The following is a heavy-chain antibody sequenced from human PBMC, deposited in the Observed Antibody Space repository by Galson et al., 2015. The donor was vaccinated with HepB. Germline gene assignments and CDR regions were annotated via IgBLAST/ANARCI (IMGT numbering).Heavy chain of an antibody. CDR1: GFTFSSYA. CDR2: ISGSGGST. J-gene: IGHJ4*02. D-gene: IGHD6-6*01. V-gene: IGHV3-23*01. Sequence: SLRLSCAASGFTFSSYAMSWVRQAPGKGLEWVSAISGSGGSTYYADSVKGRFTISRDNSKNTLYLQMNSLRAEDTAVYYCAKWGQQLGLGDYWGQGTLVTVSS. CDR3: AKWGQQLGLGDY.